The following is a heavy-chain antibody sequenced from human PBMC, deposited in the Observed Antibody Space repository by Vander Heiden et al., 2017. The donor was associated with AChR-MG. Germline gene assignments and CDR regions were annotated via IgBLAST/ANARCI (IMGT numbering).Heavy chain of an antibody. J-gene: IGHJ4*02. Sequence: QEHLVESGGGVVQPGTSLRLSCAASGFTFSAYGMPWVRQAPDKGLEWVAVILSDGGNTSYADSVRGRFTISRDNSKETLYLQMNSLRAEDTAVYFCVRLGSMWSFDHWGQGTLVTVSS. CDR2: ILSDGGNT. V-gene: IGHV3-33*01. CDR1: GFTFSAYG. CDR3: VRLGSMWSFDH. D-gene: IGHD2-21*01.